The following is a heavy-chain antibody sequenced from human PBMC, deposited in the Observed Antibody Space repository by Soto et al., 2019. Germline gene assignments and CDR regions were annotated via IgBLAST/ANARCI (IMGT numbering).Heavy chain of an antibody. J-gene: IGHJ5*02. CDR1: GGSISSGGYS. V-gene: IGHV4-30-2*01. CDR3: PSELYR. Sequence: SETLSLTCAVSGGSISSGGYSWSWIRQPPGKGLEWIGYIYHSGSTYYNPSLKSRVTISVDRSKNQFSLKLSSVTAADTAVYYGPSELYRWAQGTLVPVSS. D-gene: IGHD3-10*01. CDR2: IYHSGST.